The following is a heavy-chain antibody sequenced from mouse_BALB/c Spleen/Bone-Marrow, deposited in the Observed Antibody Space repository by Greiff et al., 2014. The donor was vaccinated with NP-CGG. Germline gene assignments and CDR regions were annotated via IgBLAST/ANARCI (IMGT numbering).Heavy chain of an antibody. D-gene: IGHD1-1*01. J-gene: IGHJ2*01. Sequence: VKLEESGPGLVAPSQSLSITCTVSGFSLTSYGVHWVRQPPGKGLEWLGVIWAGGSTNYNSALMSRLSISKDNSKSQVFLKMNSLQTDDTAMYYCAREGDYYGSSGYWGQGTTLTVSS. CDR3: AREGDYYGSSGY. V-gene: IGHV2-9*02. CDR1: GFSLTSYG. CDR2: IWAGGST.